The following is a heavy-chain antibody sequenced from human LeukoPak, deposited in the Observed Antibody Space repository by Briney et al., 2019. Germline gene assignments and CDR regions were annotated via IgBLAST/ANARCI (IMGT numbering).Heavy chain of an antibody. D-gene: IGHD6-19*01. CDR3: AEDTAVAGRGDSFDY. Sequence: GGSLRLSCAASGFTFSSYGMHWVRQAPGKGLEWVAVISFDGSNKYYVDSIKGRFTISRDNSKNTLYLQMNSLRAEDTAVYYCAEDTAVAGRGDSFDYWGQGTLVTVSS. CDR1: GFTFSSYG. J-gene: IGHJ4*02. V-gene: IGHV3-30*18. CDR2: ISFDGSNK.